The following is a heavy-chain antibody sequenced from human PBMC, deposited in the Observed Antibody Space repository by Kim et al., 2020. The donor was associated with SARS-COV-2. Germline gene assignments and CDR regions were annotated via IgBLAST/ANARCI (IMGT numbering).Heavy chain of an antibody. CDR2: IIPIFGTA. V-gene: IGHV1-69*13. CDR1: GGTFSSYA. Sequence: SVKVSCKASGGTFSSYAISWVRQAPGQGLEWMGGIIPIFGTANYAQKFQGRVTITADESTSTAYMELSSLRSEDTAVYYCARGPTYYYDSSGQRPFDYWGQGTLVTVS. D-gene: IGHD3-22*01. CDR3: ARGPTYYYDSSGQRPFDY. J-gene: IGHJ4*02.